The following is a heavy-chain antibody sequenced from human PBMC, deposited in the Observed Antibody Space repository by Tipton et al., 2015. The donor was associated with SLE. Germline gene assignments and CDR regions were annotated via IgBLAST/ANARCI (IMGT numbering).Heavy chain of an antibody. CDR2: IYYRGAT. J-gene: IGHJ3*01. D-gene: IGHD3-3*01. Sequence: TLSLTCNVSGGSISSSSYYWGWIRQPPGKVLEWIGYIYYRGATNYNPSLKNRVTISVDTSKNHFSLSLSSVTAADTAGYYCARRYYDFWTGGDEDDAFDVWGQGTMVAVSS. CDR3: ARRYYDFWTGGDEDDAFDV. V-gene: IGHV4-61*03. CDR1: GGSISSSSYY.